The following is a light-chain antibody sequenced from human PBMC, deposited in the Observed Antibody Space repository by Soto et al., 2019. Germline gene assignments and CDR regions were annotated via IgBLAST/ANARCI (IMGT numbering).Light chain of an antibody. CDR1: QGINNY. Sequence: DIQMTQSPSSLSASVGDRVTITCRASQGINNYLAWYQQRPGKVPKLLIYAASTLQSGVPSRFRGSRSGTDFTLSISSLQPEDVATYFCQNYDSAPRTFGQGTKVEIK. V-gene: IGKV1-27*01. J-gene: IGKJ1*01. CDR2: AAS. CDR3: QNYDSAPRT.